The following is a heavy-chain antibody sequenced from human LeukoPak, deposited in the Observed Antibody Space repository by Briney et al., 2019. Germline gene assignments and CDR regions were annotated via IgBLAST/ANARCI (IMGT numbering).Heavy chain of an antibody. CDR3: ANHMWELHYGMDV. J-gene: IGHJ6*02. CDR1: GFTFSSYA. Sequence: PGGSLRLPCAASGFTFSSYAMSWVRQAPGKGLEWVSAISGSGGSTYYADSVKGRFTISRDNSKNTLYLQMNSLRAEDTAVYYCANHMWELHYGMDVWGQGTTVTVSS. V-gene: IGHV3-23*01. CDR2: ISGSGGST. D-gene: IGHD1-26*01.